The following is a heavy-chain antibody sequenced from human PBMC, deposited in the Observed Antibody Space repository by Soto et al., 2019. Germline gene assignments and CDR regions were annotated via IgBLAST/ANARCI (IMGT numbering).Heavy chain of an antibody. CDR1: GFTFSSYG. V-gene: IGHV3-33*01. CDR3: ARVSRIAARPIYGMDV. CDR2: IWYDGSNK. Sequence: PGGSLRLSCAASGFTFSSYGMHWVRQAPGKGLEWVAVIWYDGSNKYYADSVKGRFTISRDNSKNTLYLQMNSLRAEDTAVYYCARVSRIAARPIYGMDVWGQGTTVTVSS. J-gene: IGHJ6*02. D-gene: IGHD6-6*01.